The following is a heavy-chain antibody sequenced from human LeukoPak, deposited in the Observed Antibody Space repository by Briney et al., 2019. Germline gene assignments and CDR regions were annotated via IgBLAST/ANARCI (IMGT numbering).Heavy chain of an antibody. CDR3: ARGVYNYILTGYAPHYYYYMDV. CDR2: INHSGST. J-gene: IGHJ6*03. V-gene: IGHV4-34*01. Sequence: PSETLSLTCAVYGGSFSGYYWSWIRQPPGKGLEWIGEINHSGSTNYNPSLKSRVTISVDTSKNQFSLKLSSVTAADTAVYYCARGVYNYILTGYAPHYYYYMDVWGKGTTVTVSS. CDR1: GGSFSGYY. D-gene: IGHD3-9*01.